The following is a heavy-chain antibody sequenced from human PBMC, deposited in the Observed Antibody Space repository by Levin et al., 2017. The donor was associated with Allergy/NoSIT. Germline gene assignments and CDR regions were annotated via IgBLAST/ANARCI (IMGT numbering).Heavy chain of an antibody. D-gene: IGHD4-17*01. CDR2: ISHREST. CDR1: GASFSGYY. CDR3: AVFSFRYGTFDI. V-gene: IGHV4-34*01. J-gene: IGHJ3*02. Sequence: PSETLSLTCAVYGASFSGYYWSWIRQPPGRGLEWIGEISHRESTTYNPSLKSRVTISLDTSGNQYSLRLDSVTAADTAIYYCAVFSFRYGTFDIWGQGTMVTVSS.